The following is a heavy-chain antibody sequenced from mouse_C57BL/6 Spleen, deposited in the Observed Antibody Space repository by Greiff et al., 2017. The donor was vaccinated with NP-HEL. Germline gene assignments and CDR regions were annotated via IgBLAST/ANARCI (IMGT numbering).Heavy chain of an antibody. CDR2: IRSKSNNYAT. J-gene: IGHJ2*01. V-gene: IGHV10-1*01. CDR1: GFSFNTYA. Sequence: EAGGGLVQPKGSLKLSCAASGFSFNTYAMNWVRQAPGKGLEWVARIRSKSNNYATYYADSVKDRFTIPRDDSESMLYLQMNNLKTEDTAMYYCVRQGDYFDYWGQGTTLTVSS. CDR3: VRQGDYFDY.